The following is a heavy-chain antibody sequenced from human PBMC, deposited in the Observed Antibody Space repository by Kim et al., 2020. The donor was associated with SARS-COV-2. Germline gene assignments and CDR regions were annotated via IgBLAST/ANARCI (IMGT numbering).Heavy chain of an antibody. Sequence: GESLKMSCKGSGYSFTSYWIGWVRQMPGKGLEWMGIIYPGDSDTRYSPSFQGQVTISADKSISTAYLQWSSLKASDTAMYYCARRYCSSTSCENFDYWGQGTLVTVSS. CDR3: ARRYCSSTSCENFDY. CDR1: GYSFTSYW. J-gene: IGHJ4*02. D-gene: IGHD2-2*01. CDR2: IYPGDSDT. V-gene: IGHV5-51*01.